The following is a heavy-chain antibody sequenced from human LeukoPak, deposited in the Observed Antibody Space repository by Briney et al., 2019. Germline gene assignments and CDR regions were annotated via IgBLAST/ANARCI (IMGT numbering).Heavy chain of an antibody. Sequence: SETLSLTFAVYGGSFIDYYWTWIRQPPGKGLEWIVEINHSGNTKYNPSLKTRVTISVDTSKNQFSLKMSSVTAADTAVYYCARCGGFDYLDDYWGQGTLVAVSS. CDR3: ARCGGFDYLDDY. V-gene: IGHV4-34*01. CDR1: GGSFIDYY. CDR2: INHSGNT. J-gene: IGHJ4*02. D-gene: IGHD5-12*01.